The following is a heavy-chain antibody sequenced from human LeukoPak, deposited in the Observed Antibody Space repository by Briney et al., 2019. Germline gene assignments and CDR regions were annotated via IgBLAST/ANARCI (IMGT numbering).Heavy chain of an antibody. Sequence: PGGSLRLSCSTSGFDFRMSAMHWVRQAPGKGLEWVAMIWRGGNTKFYVDSVKGRCNIFRDDFRSIFYLQMDSLTADDTAVYYCVADHPDSGWAFWSWGQGALVTVSA. J-gene: IGHJ5*02. V-gene: IGHV3-33*01. D-gene: IGHD6-19*01. CDR3: VADHPDSGWAFWS. CDR1: GFDFRMSA. CDR2: IWRGGNTK.